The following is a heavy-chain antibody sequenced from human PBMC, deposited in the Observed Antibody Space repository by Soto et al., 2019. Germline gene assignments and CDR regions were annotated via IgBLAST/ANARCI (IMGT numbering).Heavy chain of an antibody. J-gene: IGHJ5*02. CDR2: ISSSSSYI. CDR1: GFTFSSYS. CDR3: ASVLTGTTLWFDP. D-gene: IGHD1-7*01. Sequence: PGGSLRLSCAASGFTFSSYSMNWVRQAPGKGLEWVSSISSSSSYIYYADSVKGRFTISRDNAKNSLYLQMNSLRAEDTAVYYCASVLTGTTLWFDPWGQGTLVTVSS. V-gene: IGHV3-21*01.